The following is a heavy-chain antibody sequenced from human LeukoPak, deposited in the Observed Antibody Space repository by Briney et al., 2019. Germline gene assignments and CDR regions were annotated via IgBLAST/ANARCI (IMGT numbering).Heavy chain of an antibody. CDR3: ARVLGLLWFGESFYGMDV. D-gene: IGHD3-10*01. CDR2: ISYDGSNK. Sequence: GGSLRLSCAASGFTFSSYAMHWVRQAPGKGLERVAVISYDGSNKYYAHSVKGRFTISRDNSKNTLYLQMNSLRAEDTAVYYCARVLGLLWFGESFYGMDVWGKGTTVTVSS. V-gene: IGHV3-30*04. CDR1: GFTFSSYA. J-gene: IGHJ6*04.